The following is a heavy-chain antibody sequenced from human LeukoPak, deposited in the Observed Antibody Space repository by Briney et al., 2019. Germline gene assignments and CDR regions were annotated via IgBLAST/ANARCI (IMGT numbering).Heavy chain of an antibody. CDR1: GFALSSHW. V-gene: IGHV3-7*03. J-gene: IGHJ6*02. CDR2: VNRDGSET. CDR3: ARNNGMDV. Sequence: GGSLRLSCAASGFALSSHWMTWVRQVPGRGPEWVANVNRDGSETYYLDSVRGRFTISKDNAKNSLYLQMNSLRAEDTALYHCARNNGMDVWGQGPRSSSS.